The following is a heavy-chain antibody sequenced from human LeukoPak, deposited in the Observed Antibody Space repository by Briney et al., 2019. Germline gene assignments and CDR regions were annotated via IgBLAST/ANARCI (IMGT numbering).Heavy chain of an antibody. CDR3: ARDLGSGWSNWYFDL. V-gene: IGHV1-18*01. J-gene: IGHJ2*01. D-gene: IGHD6-19*01. CDR1: GYTFTSYG. CDR2: ISAYNGNT. Sequence: GASVKVSCKASGYTFTSYGISWVRQAPGQGLEWMGWISAYNGNTNYAQKLQGRVTMTTDISTSTAYMELRSLRSDDTAVYYCARDLGSGWSNWYFDLWGRGTLVTVSS.